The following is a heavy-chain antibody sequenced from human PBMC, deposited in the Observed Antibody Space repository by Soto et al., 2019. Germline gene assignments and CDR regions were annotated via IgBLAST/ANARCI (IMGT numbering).Heavy chain of an antibody. Sequence: GESLKISCKGSGYSFTSYWIGWVHQMPGKGLEWMGIIYPGDSDTRYSPSFQGQVTISVDKSISTAYLQWSSLKASDTAMYYCARHEQSISPGSNYYGMDGGGKGTTGNVSS. CDR3: ARHEQSISPGSNYYGMDG. J-gene: IGHJ6*04. CDR1: GYSFTSYW. V-gene: IGHV5-51*07. CDR2: IYPGDSDT. D-gene: IGHD3-3*02.